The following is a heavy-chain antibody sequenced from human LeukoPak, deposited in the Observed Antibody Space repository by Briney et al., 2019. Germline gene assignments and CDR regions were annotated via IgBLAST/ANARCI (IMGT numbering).Heavy chain of an antibody. J-gene: IGHJ6*02. V-gene: IGHV3-23*01. CDR2: ISGSGGST. CDR1: GFTFSSYG. Sequence: PGRSLRLSCAASGFTFSSYGMHWVRQAPGKGLEWVSAISGSGGSTYYADSVKGRFTISRDNSKNTLYLQMNSLRAEDTAIYYCAKGGCSGGSCSHLVYYYGMDVWGQGTTVTVSS. CDR3: AKGGCSGGSCSHLVYYYGMDV. D-gene: IGHD2-15*01.